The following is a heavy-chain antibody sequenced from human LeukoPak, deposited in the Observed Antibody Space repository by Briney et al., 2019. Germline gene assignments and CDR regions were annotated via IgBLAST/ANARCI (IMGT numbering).Heavy chain of an antibody. D-gene: IGHD3-22*01. CDR2: IRYDGSNK. CDR3: AKDHPNYYDSSGYYQ. CDR1: GFTFSSYS. V-gene: IGHV3-30*02. J-gene: IGHJ4*02. Sequence: PGGSLRLSCAASGFTFSSYSMHWVRQAPGKGLEWVAFIRYDGSNKYYADSVKGRFTISRDNSKNTLYLQMNSLRAEDTAVYYCAKDHPNYYDSSGYYQWGQGTLVTVSS.